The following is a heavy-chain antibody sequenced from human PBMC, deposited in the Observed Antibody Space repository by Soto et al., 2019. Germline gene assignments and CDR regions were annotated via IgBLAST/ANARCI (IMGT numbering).Heavy chain of an antibody. CDR2: ISAYNGNT. CDR3: ARDLMDFWSGYYYYYYMDV. Sequence: QVQLVQSGAEVKKPGASVKVSCKASGYTFTSYGISWVRQAPGQGLEWMGWISAYNGNTNYAQKLQGRVTMTTDTSTSTAYMELRSLRSDDTAVYYCARDLMDFWSGYYYYYYMDVWGKGTTVTVSS. D-gene: IGHD3-3*01. V-gene: IGHV1-18*01. J-gene: IGHJ6*03. CDR1: GYTFTSYG.